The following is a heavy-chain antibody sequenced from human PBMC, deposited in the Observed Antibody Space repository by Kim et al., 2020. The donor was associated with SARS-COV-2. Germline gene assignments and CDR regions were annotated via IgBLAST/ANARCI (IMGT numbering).Heavy chain of an antibody. CDR3: ARDDYGDYFRPGFDP. J-gene: IGHJ5*02. D-gene: IGHD4-17*01. Sequence: KFQGRVTMTRDTSTSTVYMELSSLRSEDTAVYYCARDDYGDYFRPGFDPWGQGTLVTVSS. V-gene: IGHV1-46*01.